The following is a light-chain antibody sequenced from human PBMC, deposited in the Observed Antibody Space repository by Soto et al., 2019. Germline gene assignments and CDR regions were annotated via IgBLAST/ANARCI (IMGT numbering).Light chain of an antibody. Sequence: ETVLTQSPGTLSLSPGERATLSCRASQSVSSSYLAWYQQKPGQAPRLLIYDASSRATGIPDRFSGSGSGTDFTLTISRLEPKDFAVYYCQQYVRSTTSWTFGQGTKVEIK. CDR2: DAS. CDR1: QSVSSSY. CDR3: QQYVRSTTSWT. J-gene: IGKJ1*01. V-gene: IGKV3-20*01.